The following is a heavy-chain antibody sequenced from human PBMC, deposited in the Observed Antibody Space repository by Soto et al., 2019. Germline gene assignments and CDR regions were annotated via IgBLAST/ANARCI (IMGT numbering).Heavy chain of an antibody. CDR1: GFTFSNAW. V-gene: IGHV3-15*01. D-gene: IGHD3-10*01. CDR3: TTEMVRGTIPRYYFDY. Sequence: PGWSLRLSCAASGFTFSNAWMSWVRQAPGKGLEWVGRIKSKTDGGTTDYAAPVKGRFTISRDDSKNTLYLQMNSLKTEDTAVYYCTTEMVRGTIPRYYFDYWGQGTLVAVSS. J-gene: IGHJ4*02. CDR2: IKSKTDGGTT.